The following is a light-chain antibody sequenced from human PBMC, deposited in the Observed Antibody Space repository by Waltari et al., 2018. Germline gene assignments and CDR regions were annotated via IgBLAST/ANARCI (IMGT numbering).Light chain of an antibody. V-gene: IGLV2-23*02. CDR2: HVD. J-gene: IGLJ3*02. CDR3: CSYAGNKWL. CDR1: SGDVGMFNL. Sequence: QSALTQPASVSGSPGQSITISCSGSSGDVGMFNLVSWYQQPPGKAPQLIIYHVDDRPSGVSYRFSASKTGHTASLTISGLQPEDEADYYCCSYAGNKWLFGGGTKVTVL.